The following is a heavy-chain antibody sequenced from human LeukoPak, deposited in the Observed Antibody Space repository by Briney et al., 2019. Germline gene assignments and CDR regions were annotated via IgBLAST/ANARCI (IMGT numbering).Heavy chain of an antibody. D-gene: IGHD3-22*01. CDR3: ARDPVIVVATGYFDL. V-gene: IGHV3-74*01. Sequence: PGGSLRLSCAASGFTFSSYWMHWVRQAPGKGLVWVSRINSDGSSTSYADSVKGRFTISRDNAKNTLYLQMNSLRAEDTAVYYCARDPVIVVATGYFDLWGRGTLVTVSS. J-gene: IGHJ2*01. CDR1: GFTFSSYW. CDR2: INSDGSST.